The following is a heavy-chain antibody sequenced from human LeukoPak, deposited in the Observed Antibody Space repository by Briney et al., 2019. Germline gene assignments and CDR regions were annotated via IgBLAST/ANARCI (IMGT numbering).Heavy chain of an antibody. CDR2: IYYSGST. Sequence: PSETLSLTCTVSGGSISSYYWSWIRQPPGKGLEWIGYIYYSGSTNYNPSLKSRVTISVDTSKNQFSLKLSSVTAADTAVYYCARLTYYDFWSGYYDSDAFDIWGQGTMVTVSS. J-gene: IGHJ3*02. V-gene: IGHV4-59*08. D-gene: IGHD3-3*01. CDR3: ARLTYYDFWSGYYDSDAFDI. CDR1: GGSISSYY.